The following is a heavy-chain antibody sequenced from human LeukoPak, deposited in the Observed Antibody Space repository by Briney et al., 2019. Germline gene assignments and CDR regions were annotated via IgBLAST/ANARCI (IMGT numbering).Heavy chain of an antibody. CDR2: IYTSGST. J-gene: IGHJ3*02. CDR1: GGSISSYY. Sequence: SETLSLTCTVSGGSISSYYWSWIRQPAWKGLEWIGRIYTSGSTNYNPSLKSRVTMSVDTSKNQFSLKLSSVTAADTAVYYCARGAKRLAEYQLLPSGAFDIWGQGTMVTVSS. CDR3: ARGAKRLAEYQLLPSGAFDI. D-gene: IGHD2-2*01. V-gene: IGHV4-4*07.